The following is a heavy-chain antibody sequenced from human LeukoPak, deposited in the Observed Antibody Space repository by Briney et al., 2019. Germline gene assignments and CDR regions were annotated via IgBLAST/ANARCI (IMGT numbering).Heavy chain of an antibody. J-gene: IGHJ4*02. CDR1: GGSISSGGYS. CDR2: IYHSGST. Sequence: SQTLSLTCAVSGGSISSGGYSWSWIRQPPGKGLEWIGYIYHSGSTYYNPSLKSRVTMSVDTSKNQFSLKLSSVTAADTAVYYCARGRLYDILTGYFDYWGQGTLVTVSS. CDR3: ARGRLYDILTGYFDY. D-gene: IGHD3-9*01. V-gene: IGHV4-30-2*01.